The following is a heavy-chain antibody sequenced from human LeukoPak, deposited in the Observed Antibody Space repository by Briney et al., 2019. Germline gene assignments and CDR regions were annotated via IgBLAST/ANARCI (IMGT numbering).Heavy chain of an antibody. J-gene: IGHJ4*02. CDR2: IYPGDSDT. V-gene: IGHV5-51*01. D-gene: IGHD2-21*02. Sequence: AGESLKISCKASGYTFTNYWIAWVRQMPGKGLKWMGIIYPGDSDTRYSPSFQGQATISADKSINTAYLHWSSLEASDTAMYYCARQTGVVTSVIDSWGQGTLVTVSS. CDR3: ARQTGVVTSVIDS. CDR1: GYTFTNYW.